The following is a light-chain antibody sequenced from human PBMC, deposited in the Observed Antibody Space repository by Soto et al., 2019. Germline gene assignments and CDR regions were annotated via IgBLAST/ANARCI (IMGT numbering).Light chain of an antibody. J-gene: IGKJ1*01. CDR3: QHYNIYSEP. CDR2: DAS. Sequence: IQRTHYRYYLSASVVDRVTITCQASQDISNYLNWYQQKPGKAPKLLIYDASNLETGVPSRFSGSGSGTEFTLTISSLQPDDFATYYCQHYNIYSEPFGQGTKV. V-gene: IGKV1-33*01. CDR1: QDISNY.